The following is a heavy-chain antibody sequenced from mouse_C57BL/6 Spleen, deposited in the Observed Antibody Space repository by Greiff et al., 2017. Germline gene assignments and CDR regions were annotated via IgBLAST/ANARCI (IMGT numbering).Heavy chain of an antibody. Sequence: EVKLVESGGGLVKPGGSLKLSCAASGFTFSDYGMPWVRQAPEKGLEWVAYISSGSSTIYYADTVKGRFTISRDNAKNTLFLQRTSLRSEDTAMYYGAMPSYSRVAMDYWGQGTSVTVSS. J-gene: IGHJ4*01. CDR1: GFTFSDYG. CDR3: AMPSYSRVAMDY. CDR2: ISSGSSTI. D-gene: IGHD1-1*01. V-gene: IGHV5-17*01.